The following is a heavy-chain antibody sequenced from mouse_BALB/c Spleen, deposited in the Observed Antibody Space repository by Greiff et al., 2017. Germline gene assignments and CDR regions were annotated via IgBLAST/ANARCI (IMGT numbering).Heavy chain of an antibody. V-gene: IGHV5-4*02. J-gene: IGHJ4*01. Sequence: EVKLMESGGGLVKPGGSLKLSCAASGFTFSDYYMYWVRQTPEKRLECVATISDGGSYTSYPDSVKGRFTISRDNAKNNLYLQMSSLKAEDTAMYYCARDKSYWGQGTSVTVSS. CDR2: ISDGGSYT. CDR1: GFTFSDYY. CDR3: ARDKSY.